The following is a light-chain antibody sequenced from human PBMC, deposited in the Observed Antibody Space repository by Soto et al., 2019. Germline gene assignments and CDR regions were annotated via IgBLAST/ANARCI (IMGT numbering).Light chain of an antibody. CDR2: DVS. J-gene: IGLJ1*01. CDR3: SSYTSSSIYV. CDR1: SSDVGGYNY. V-gene: IGLV2-14*01. Sequence: ALTQPASVSGSPGQSITISCTGTSSDVGGYNYVSWYQQHPGKAPKLMIYDVSNRPSGVSNRFSGSKSGNTASLTISGLQAEDEADYYCSSYTSSSIYVFGTGTRSPS.